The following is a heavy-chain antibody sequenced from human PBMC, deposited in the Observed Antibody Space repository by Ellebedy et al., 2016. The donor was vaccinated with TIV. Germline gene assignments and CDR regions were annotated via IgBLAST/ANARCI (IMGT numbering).Heavy chain of an antibody. J-gene: IGHJ3*01. V-gene: IGHV1-18*01. D-gene: IGHD3-16*01. Sequence: AASVKVSCKASGYTFMSYSIAWVRQAPGQGLEWMGWVSGYNGNTKYAQKFQGRVTMTTDTSTSTTYMELRGLRSDDTALYYSARIGGGVSGTSFDVWGQGTIVTVSS. CDR1: GYTFMSYS. CDR3: ARIGGGVSGTSFDV. CDR2: VSGYNGNT.